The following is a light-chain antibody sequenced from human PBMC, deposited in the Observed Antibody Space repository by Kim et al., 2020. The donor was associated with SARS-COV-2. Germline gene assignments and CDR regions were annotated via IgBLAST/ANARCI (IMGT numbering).Light chain of an antibody. Sequence: DIQMTQSPPSLSASVGDRVTITCQASQDIGKYLNWYQQKPGKVPKLLIYDASKLETGVPSRFSGSGSGTDFTFTISGLQPEDFATYYCQQYDNLPPFTFGPGTKVDIK. V-gene: IGKV1-33*01. CDR1: QDIGKY. CDR2: DAS. CDR3: QQYDNLPPFT. J-gene: IGKJ3*01.